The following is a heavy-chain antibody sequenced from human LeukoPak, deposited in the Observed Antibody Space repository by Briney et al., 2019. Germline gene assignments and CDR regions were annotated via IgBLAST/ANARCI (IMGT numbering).Heavy chain of an antibody. CDR2: ISGSGGST. V-gene: IGHV3-23*01. J-gene: IGHJ4*02. Sequence: GGSLRLSCAASGFTFSSYAMNWVRQAPGKGLEWVSAISGSGGSTYYADSVKGRFTISRDNSKNTLYLQMNSLRAEDTAVYYCAKDHSYGQLFDYWGQGTLVTVSS. D-gene: IGHD5-18*01. CDR1: GFTFSSYA. CDR3: AKDHSYGQLFDY.